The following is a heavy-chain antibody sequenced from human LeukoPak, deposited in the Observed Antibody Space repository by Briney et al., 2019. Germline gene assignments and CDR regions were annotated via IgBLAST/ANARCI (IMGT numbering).Heavy chain of an antibody. CDR1: GGSISSYY. CDR2: IYYSGST. Sequence: SETLSLTCTVSGGSISSYYWSWIRQPPGKGLEWIGYIYYSGSTNYNPSLKSRVTISVDTSKNQFSLKLSSVTAGDTAVYYCARAPGIAAAGTHFDFWGQGTLVTVSS. V-gene: IGHV4-59*01. J-gene: IGHJ4*02. D-gene: IGHD6-13*01. CDR3: ARAPGIAAAGTHFDF.